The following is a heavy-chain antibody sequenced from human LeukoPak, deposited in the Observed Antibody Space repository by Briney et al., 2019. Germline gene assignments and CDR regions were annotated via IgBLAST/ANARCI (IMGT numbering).Heavy chain of an antibody. CDR2: IYYSGST. Sequence: SETLSLTCTVSGGSISSYYWSWNRQPPGKGLEWIGYIYYSGSTNYNPSLKSRVTISVDTSKNQFSLKLSSVTAADTAVYYCARVWSTIAVAGLDPWGQGTLVTVSS. CDR1: GGSISSYY. CDR3: ARVWSTIAVAGLDP. V-gene: IGHV4-59*01. J-gene: IGHJ5*02. D-gene: IGHD6-19*01.